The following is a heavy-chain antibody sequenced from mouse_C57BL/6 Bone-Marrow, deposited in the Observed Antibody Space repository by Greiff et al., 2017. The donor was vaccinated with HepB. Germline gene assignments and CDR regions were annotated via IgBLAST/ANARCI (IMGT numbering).Heavy chain of an antibody. CDR1: GYAFSSSW. CDR2: IYPGDGDT. Sequence: QVQLKQSGPELVKPGASVKISCKASGYAFSSSWMNWVKQRPGKGLEWIGRIYPGDGDTNYNGKFKGKATLTADKSSSTAYMQISSLTSEDSAVYFGARGGAGGNYVHYYAMDYWGQGTSVTVSS. J-gene: IGHJ4*01. D-gene: IGHD2-1*01. CDR3: ARGGAGGNYVHYYAMDY. V-gene: IGHV1-82*01.